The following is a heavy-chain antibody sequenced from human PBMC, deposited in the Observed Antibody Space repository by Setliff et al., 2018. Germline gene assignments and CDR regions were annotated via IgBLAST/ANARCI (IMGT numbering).Heavy chain of an antibody. CDR1: GGSISSHY. D-gene: IGHD2-21*02. CDR2: IYYSGST. J-gene: IGHJ4*02. CDR3: ARDPPYCGGDCYPDY. Sequence: PSETLSLTCTVSGGSISSHYWSWIRQPPGKGLEWIGSIYYSGSTNYNPSLKSRVTISVDTSKNQFSLNLSSMTAADTAVYYCARDPPYCGGDCYPDYWGQGTLVTVSS. V-gene: IGHV4-59*11.